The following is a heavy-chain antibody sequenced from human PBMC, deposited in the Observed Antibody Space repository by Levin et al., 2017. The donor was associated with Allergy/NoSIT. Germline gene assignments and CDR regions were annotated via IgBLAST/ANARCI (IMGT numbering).Heavy chain of an antibody. CDR2: ISGSGGST. CDR1: GFTFSSYA. Sequence: GGSLRLSCAASGFTFSSYAMSWVRQAPGKGLEWVSAISGSGGSTYYADSVKGRFTISRDNSKNTLYLQMNSLRAEDTAVYYCAKFPLIAAAGTGGMDVWGQGTTVTVSS. D-gene: IGHD6-13*01. V-gene: IGHV3-23*01. CDR3: AKFPLIAAAGTGGMDV. J-gene: IGHJ6*02.